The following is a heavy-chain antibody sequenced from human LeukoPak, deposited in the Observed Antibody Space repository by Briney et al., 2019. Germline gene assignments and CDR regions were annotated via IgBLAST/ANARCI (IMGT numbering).Heavy chain of an antibody. CDR2: ISSSSSTI. Sequence: GGSLRLSCAASGFTFSSYSMNWVRQAPGKGLEWVSYISSSSSTIYYADSVKGRFTISRDNAKNSLYLQMNSLRAEDTAVYYCARDWGPWYFDLWGRGTLVTVSS. J-gene: IGHJ2*01. CDR1: GFTFSSYS. V-gene: IGHV3-48*01. D-gene: IGHD3-16*01. CDR3: ARDWGPWYFDL.